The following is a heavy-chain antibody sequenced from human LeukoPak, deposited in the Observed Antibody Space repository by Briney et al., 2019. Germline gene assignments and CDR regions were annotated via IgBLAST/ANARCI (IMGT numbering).Heavy chain of an antibody. V-gene: IGHV4-59*01. J-gene: IGHJ1*01. CDR1: GGSISSYY. CDR2: IYYSGST. Sequence: SETLSLTSTVSGGSISSYYWSWIRQPPGKGLEWIGYIYYSGSTNYNPSLKSRVTISVDTSKNQFSLKLSSVTAADTAVYYCASWTMVRGIQHWGQGTLVTVSS. D-gene: IGHD3-10*01. CDR3: ASWTMVRGIQH.